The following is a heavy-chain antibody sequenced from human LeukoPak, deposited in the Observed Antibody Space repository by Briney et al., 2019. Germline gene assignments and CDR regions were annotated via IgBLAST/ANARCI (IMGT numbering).Heavy chain of an antibody. Sequence: GGSLRLSCAASGFTFSSYWMSWVRQAPGKGLEWVANIKQDGSEKYYVDSVKGRFTISRDNAKNSLYLQMNSLRAEDTAVYYCASGYYYGSGSPDYWGQGTLVTVSS. D-gene: IGHD3-10*01. CDR2: IKQDGSEK. J-gene: IGHJ4*02. CDR3: ASGYYYGSGSPDY. CDR1: GFTFSSYW. V-gene: IGHV3-7*01.